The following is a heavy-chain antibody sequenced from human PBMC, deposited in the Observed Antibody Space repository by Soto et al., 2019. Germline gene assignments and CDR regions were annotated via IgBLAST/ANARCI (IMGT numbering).Heavy chain of an antibody. CDR2: IYYSGST. CDR1: GGSISSYY. J-gene: IGHJ4*02. Sequence: PSETLSLTCTVSGGSISSYYWSWIRQPPGKGLEWIGYIYYSGSTNYNPSLKSRVTISVDTSKSQFSLKLSSVTAADTAVYYCARARYFDWLLSLDYWGQGTLVTVSS. D-gene: IGHD3-9*01. V-gene: IGHV4-59*01. CDR3: ARARYFDWLLSLDY.